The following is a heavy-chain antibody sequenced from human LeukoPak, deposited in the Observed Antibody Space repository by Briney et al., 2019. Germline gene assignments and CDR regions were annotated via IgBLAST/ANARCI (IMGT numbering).Heavy chain of an antibody. J-gene: IGHJ5*02. CDR1: GYTFTGYY. Sequence: GASVKVSCKASGYTFTGYYMHWVRQAPGQGLEWMGWINPNSGGTNYAQKFQGRVTMTRDTSISTAYMELSRLRSDDTAVYYCARLIPSDGDYSLWFDPWGQGTLVTVSS. CDR2: INPNSGGT. D-gene: IGHD4-17*01. CDR3: ARLIPSDGDYSLWFDP. V-gene: IGHV1-2*02.